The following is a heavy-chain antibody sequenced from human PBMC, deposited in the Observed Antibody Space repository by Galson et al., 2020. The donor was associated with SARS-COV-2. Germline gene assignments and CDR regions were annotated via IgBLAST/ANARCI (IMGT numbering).Heavy chain of an antibody. J-gene: IGHJ5*01. D-gene: IGHD5-12*01. CDR1: GFTFSNYS. V-gene: IGHV3-30*04. CDR3: ASLGCSAYDNCFDS. CDR2: ISNDGTDA. Sequence: GGSLRLSCAASGFTFSNYSMHWVRQAPGKGLEWVAVISNDGTDAHYADSVRGRFTISRDNSKSTLYLQMNSLRAEDTAIYFCASLGCSAYDNCFDSWGQGTRVSGSS.